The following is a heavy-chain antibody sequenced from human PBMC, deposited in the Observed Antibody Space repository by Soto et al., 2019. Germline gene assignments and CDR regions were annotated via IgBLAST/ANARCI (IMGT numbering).Heavy chain of an antibody. Sequence: GGSLRLSCAASGVTFSDSAMHWVRQASGKGLERVGRIRSKANSYTTAYAASVKGRFTISRDDSKKTAYLKMNSLKTEDTAVYYCTRTYYGSGRTSLYLSYDAFDIWGQGTMVTVSS. CDR1: GVTFSDSA. CDR3: TRTYYGSGRTSLYLSYDAFDI. V-gene: IGHV3-73*01. J-gene: IGHJ3*02. D-gene: IGHD3-10*01. CDR2: IRSKANSYTT.